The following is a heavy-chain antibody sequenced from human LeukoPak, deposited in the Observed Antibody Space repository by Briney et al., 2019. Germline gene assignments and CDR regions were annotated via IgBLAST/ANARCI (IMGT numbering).Heavy chain of an antibody. V-gene: IGHV4-30-2*01. J-gene: IGHJ4*02. CDR1: GGSISSGGYY. Sequence: SEALSLTCTVSGGSISSGGYYWSWIRQPPGKGLEWIGYIYHSGSTYYNPSLKSRVTISVDRSKNQFSLKLSSVTAADTAVYYCARGIGAADDYWGQGTLVTVSS. D-gene: IGHD6-13*01. CDR3: ARGIGAADDY. CDR2: IYHSGST.